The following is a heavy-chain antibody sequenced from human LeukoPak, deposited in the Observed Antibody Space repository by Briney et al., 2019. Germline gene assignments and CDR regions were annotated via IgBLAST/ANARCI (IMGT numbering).Heavy chain of an antibody. D-gene: IGHD3-10*01. CDR2: INHSGST. Sequence: TSETLSLTCAVYGVAFSGYYWSWIRQPPGKGLEWIGEINHSGSTNYNPSLKSRATISVDTSKNQFSLTLSSLTAADTAVYYCARQRRPMVRGAPTDRYFDYWGQGTLVTVSS. J-gene: IGHJ4*02. V-gene: IGHV4-34*01. CDR1: GVAFSGYY. CDR3: ARQRRPMVRGAPTDRYFDY.